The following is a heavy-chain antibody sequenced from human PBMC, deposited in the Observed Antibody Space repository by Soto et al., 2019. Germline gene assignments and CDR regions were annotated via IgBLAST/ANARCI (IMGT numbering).Heavy chain of an antibody. CDR1: GFTFSSYA. J-gene: IGHJ4*02. CDR2: ISGSGGST. CDR3: AKGTRAAAGTSYYFDY. V-gene: IGHV3-23*01. D-gene: IGHD6-13*01. Sequence: EVQLLESGGGLAQPGASLRLSCAASGFTFSSYAMNWVRQAPGKGLEWVSAISGSGGSTFYADSVRGRFTISRDNSKNTLYLQMNSLRAEDTAVYYCAKGTRAAAGTSYYFDYWGQGTLVTVSS.